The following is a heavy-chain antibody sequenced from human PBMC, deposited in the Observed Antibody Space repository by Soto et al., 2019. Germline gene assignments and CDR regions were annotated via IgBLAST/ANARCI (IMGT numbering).Heavy chain of an antibody. V-gene: IGHV3-74*01. CDR3: AVAVAGPTAIGY. D-gene: IGHD6-19*01. CDR1: GFTFSSYW. J-gene: IGHJ4*02. CDR2: INSDGSST. Sequence: EVQLVESGGGLVQPGGSLRLSCAASGFTFSSYWMHWVRQAPGKGLVWVSRINSDGSSTSYADSVKGRFTISRDNAKNRLYRQMNSLRAEDTAVYYCAVAVAGPTAIGYWGQGTLVTVSS.